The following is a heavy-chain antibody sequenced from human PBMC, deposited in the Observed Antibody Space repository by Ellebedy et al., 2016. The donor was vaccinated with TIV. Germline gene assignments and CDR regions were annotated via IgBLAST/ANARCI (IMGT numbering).Heavy chain of an antibody. V-gene: IGHV3-21*01. D-gene: IGHD3-16*01. CDR1: GFTFSSYS. CDR2: ISSSSSYI. CDR3: ARMGA. J-gene: IGHJ5*02. Sequence: GESLKISCAASGFTFSSYSMNWVRQAPGKGLEWVSSISSSSSYIYYADSVKGRFTISRDSAKNSLYLQMNSLRAEGTAVYYCARMGAWGQGTLVTVSS.